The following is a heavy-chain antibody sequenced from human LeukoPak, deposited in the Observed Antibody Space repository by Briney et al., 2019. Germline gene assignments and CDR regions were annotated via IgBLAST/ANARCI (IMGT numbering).Heavy chain of an antibody. Sequence: SETLSLTCAVYGGSFSGYYWSWIRQPPGKGLEWIGEINHSGSTNYNPSPRSRVTISVDTSKNQFSLKLSSVTAADTAVYYCARGRSYGDYEVYSFDYWGQGTLVTVSS. V-gene: IGHV4-34*01. D-gene: IGHD4-17*01. CDR3: ARGRSYGDYEVYSFDY. CDR2: INHSGST. CDR1: GGSFSGYY. J-gene: IGHJ4*02.